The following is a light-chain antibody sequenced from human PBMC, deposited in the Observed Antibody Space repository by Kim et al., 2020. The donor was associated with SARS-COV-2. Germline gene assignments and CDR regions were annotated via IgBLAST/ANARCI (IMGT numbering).Light chain of an antibody. CDR1: GGSIASNY. J-gene: IGLJ3*02. Sequence: GKTVTNSCTRSGGSIASNYVQWYQQRPGSSPTTVIYEDNQRPSGVPDRFSGSIDSSSNSASLTISGLKTEDEADYYCQSYDSSNQVFGGGTQLTVL. CDR2: EDN. V-gene: IGLV6-57*01. CDR3: QSYDSSNQV.